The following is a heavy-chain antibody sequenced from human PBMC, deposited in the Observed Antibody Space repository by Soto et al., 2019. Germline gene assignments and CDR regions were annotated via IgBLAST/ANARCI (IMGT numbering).Heavy chain of an antibody. Sequence: GGSLRLSCAASGFTFSDYYMSWIRQAPGKGLEWVSYLSSSSYTNYADSVKGRFTISRDNAKNSLYLQMNSLRAEDTAVYYCARVVTTVTTYGMDVWGQGTTVTAP. V-gene: IGHV3-11*06. D-gene: IGHD4-17*01. CDR2: LSSSSYT. CDR1: GFTFSDYY. J-gene: IGHJ6*02. CDR3: ARVVTTVTTYGMDV.